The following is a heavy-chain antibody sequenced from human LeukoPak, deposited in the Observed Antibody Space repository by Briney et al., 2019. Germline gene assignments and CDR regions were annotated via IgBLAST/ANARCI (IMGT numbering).Heavy chain of an antibody. CDR2: INHSGST. CDR3: ARGGGYPPLDY. Sequence: SETLSLTCAVYGGSFSGYYWSWIRQPPGKGLEWIGEINHSGSTNYNPPLKSRVIISVDTSKNQFSLKLSSVTAADTAVYYCARGGGYPPLDYWGQGTLVTVSS. J-gene: IGHJ4*02. D-gene: IGHD6-25*01. V-gene: IGHV4-34*01. CDR1: GGSFSGYY.